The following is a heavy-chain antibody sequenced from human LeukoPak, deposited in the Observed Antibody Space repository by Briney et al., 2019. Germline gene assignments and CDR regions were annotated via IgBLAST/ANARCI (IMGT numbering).Heavy chain of an antibody. D-gene: IGHD1-26*01. J-gene: IGHJ4*02. CDR3: TTDGVGVEGATYDN. V-gene: IGHV3-15*01. CDR2: IKAKAHGGTI. Sequence: PGGSLRLSCAASGFTFINAWMAWVLQAPGKGLEWVGRIKAKAHGGTIEYAAPVKGRFTISRDDSKNTLYLQMNSLKTEDTAVYYCTTDGVGVEGATYDNWGQGTLVSVSS. CDR1: GFTFINAW.